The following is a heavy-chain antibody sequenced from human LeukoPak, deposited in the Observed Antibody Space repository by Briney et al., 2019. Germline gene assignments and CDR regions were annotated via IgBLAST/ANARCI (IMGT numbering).Heavy chain of an antibody. CDR2: IIPILGIA. Sequence: ASVKVSCKASGGTFSSYAISWVRQAPGQGLEWMGRIIPILGIANYAQKFQGRVTITADKSTSTAYMELSSLRSEDTAVYYCASLGLATIYYYYGVDVWGQGTTVTVSS. J-gene: IGHJ6*02. CDR3: ASLGLATIYYYYGVDV. V-gene: IGHV1-69*04. CDR1: GGTFSSYA. D-gene: IGHD5-12*01.